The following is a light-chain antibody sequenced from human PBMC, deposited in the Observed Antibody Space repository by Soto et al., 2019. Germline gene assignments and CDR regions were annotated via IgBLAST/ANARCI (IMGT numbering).Light chain of an antibody. J-gene: IGLJ1*01. V-gene: IGLV2-14*01. CDR2: EVT. CDR1: SSDVGGYNY. CDR3: SSYTTTNTYV. Sequence: QSALTQPASVSGSPGQSITISCTGTSSDVGGYNYVSWHQQHPGTGPKLMIYEVTHRPSDVSSRFSGSKSGNTASLTISGLQAEGEADYYCSSYTTTNTYVFGTGTKVTVL.